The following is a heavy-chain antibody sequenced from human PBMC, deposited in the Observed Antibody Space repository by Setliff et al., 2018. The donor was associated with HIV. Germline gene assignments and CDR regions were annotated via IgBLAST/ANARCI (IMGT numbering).Heavy chain of an antibody. CDR1: GYTFTSYA. CDR3: ARVRYSSAWTIIDDAFDI. Sequence: ASVKVSCKASGYTFTSYAMHWVRQAPGQRLEWMGWINAGNGNTKYSQKFQGRVTITRDTSASTAYMELSSLRSEDTAVYYCARVRYSSAWTIIDDAFDIWGQGTTVTVSS. J-gene: IGHJ3*02. V-gene: IGHV1-3*01. D-gene: IGHD6-19*01. CDR2: INAGNGNT.